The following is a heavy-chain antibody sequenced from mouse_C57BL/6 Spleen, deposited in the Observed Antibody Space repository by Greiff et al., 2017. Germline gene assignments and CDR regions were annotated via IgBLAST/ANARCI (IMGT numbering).Heavy chain of an antibody. D-gene: IGHD2-3*01. CDR3: ARHNDGYYVGFAY. V-gene: IGHV5-9*01. CDR2: LSGGGGNT. J-gene: IGHJ3*01. Sequence: EVKLVESGGGLVKPGGSLKLSCAASGFTFSSYTMSWVRQTPEKRLEWVATLSGGGGNTYYPDSVKGRFTISRDNAKNTLYLQMSSLRSEDTALYYCARHNDGYYVGFAYWGQGTLVTVSA. CDR1: GFTFSSYT.